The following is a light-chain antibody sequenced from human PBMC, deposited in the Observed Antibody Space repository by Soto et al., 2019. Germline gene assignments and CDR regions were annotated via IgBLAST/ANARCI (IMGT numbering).Light chain of an antibody. CDR3: QQYYSYPRT. J-gene: IGKJ1*01. V-gene: IGKV1-5*01. Sequence: DFQMTQSPSTLSASVGDRVTITCRASQTISSWLAWYQQKPGKAPKLLIYAASTLQSGVPSRFSGSGSGTDFTLTISCLQSEDFATYYCQQYYSYPRTFGQGTKVDIK. CDR1: QTISSW. CDR2: AAS.